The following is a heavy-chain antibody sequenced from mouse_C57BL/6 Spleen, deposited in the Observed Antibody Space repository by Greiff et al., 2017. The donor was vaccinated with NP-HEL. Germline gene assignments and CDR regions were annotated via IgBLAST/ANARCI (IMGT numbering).Heavy chain of an antibody. CDR1: GYTFTSYW. V-gene: IGHV1-55*01. D-gene: IGHD1-1*01. Sequence: VQLQQSGAELVKPGASVKMSCKASGYTFTSYWITWVKQRPGQGLEWIGDIYPGSGSTNYNEKFKSKATLTVDTSSSTAYMQLSSLTSEDSAVYYCAREGVTTVVADYYAMDYWGQGTSVTVSS. CDR2: IYPGSGST. CDR3: AREGVTTVVADYYAMDY. J-gene: IGHJ4*01.